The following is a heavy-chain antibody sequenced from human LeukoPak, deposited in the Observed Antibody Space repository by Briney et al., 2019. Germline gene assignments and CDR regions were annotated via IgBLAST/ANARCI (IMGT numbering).Heavy chain of an antibody. CDR1: GYTFTSYA. D-gene: IGHD6-19*01. J-gene: IGHJ4*02. CDR2: INAGNGNT. CDR3: ARAGAGVAVADY. V-gene: IGHV1-3*01. Sequence: ASVKVSCKASGYTFTSYAMHWVRQASGQRLEWMGWINAGNGNTKYSQEFQGRVTITRDTSASTAYMELSSLRSEDTAVYYCARAGAGVAVADYWGQGTLVTVSS.